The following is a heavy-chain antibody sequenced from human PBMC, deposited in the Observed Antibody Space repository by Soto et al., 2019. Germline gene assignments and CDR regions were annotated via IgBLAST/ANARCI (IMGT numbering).Heavy chain of an antibody. J-gene: IGHJ4*02. CDR1: GFRFRNYS. CDR2: ISATGGGT. CDR3: AKDRRAGGNSAFYFDF. Sequence: LRLSCAASGFRFRNYSMSWVRQAPWKGLEWVSLISATGGGTYYADSVKGRFTISRDNSHNTLYLQVHSLTAEDTAVYYCAKDRRAGGNSAFYFDFWGQGAQVTVSS. D-gene: IGHD3-16*01. V-gene: IGHV3-23*01.